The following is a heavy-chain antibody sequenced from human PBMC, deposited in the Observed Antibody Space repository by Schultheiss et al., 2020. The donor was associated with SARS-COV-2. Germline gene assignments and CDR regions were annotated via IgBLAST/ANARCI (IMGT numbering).Heavy chain of an antibody. CDR3: ARELGY. CDR1: GGSISSYY. Sequence: SETLSLTCAVYGGSISSYYWSWIRQPPGKGLEWIGYIYYSGSTYYNPSLKSRVTISVDTSKNQFSLKLSSVTAADTAVYYCARELGYWGQGTLVTVSS. V-gene: IGHV4-59*12. CDR2: IYYSGST. J-gene: IGHJ4*02.